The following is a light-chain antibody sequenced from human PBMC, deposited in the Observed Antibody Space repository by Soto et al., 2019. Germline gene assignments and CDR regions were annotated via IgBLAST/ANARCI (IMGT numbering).Light chain of an antibody. CDR3: QKYGRSSLT. V-gene: IGKV3-20*01. Sequence: EIVLTQSPGTLSLSPGDRATLSCRASQSVTSDYLAWYQQKPGQAPRLLIYGASIRATGVPDRFSGSGSGTDFTLTISSLQPEDVATYYCQKYGRSSLTFGGGTKVDIK. J-gene: IGKJ4*01. CDR2: GAS. CDR1: QSVTSDY.